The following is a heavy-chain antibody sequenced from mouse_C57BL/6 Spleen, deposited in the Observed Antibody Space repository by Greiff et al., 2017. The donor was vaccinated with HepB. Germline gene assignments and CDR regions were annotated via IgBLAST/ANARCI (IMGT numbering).Heavy chain of an antibody. D-gene: IGHD1-1*02. J-gene: IGHJ2*01. V-gene: IGHV1-15*01. CDR2: IDPETGGT. CDR3: TRGGSPDY. CDR1: GYTFTDYD. Sequence: VQLQQSGAELVRPGASVTLSCKASGYTFTDYDMHWVKQTPVHGLEWIGAIDPETGGTAYNQKFKGKAILTADKSSSTAYMELRSLTSEDSAVYYCTRGGSPDYWGQGTTLTVSS.